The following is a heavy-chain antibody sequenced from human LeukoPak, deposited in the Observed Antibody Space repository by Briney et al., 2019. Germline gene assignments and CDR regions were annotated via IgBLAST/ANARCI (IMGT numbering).Heavy chain of an antibody. V-gene: IGHV4-39*01. CDR3: ASRNGPLDY. Sequence: SETLSLTCTVSGGSISSRSYYWGWIRQPPGKGLEWIGSIYYSGSTYYNPSLKSRVTISVDTSKNQFSLKLSSVTAADTAVYYCASRNGPLDYWGQGTLVTVSS. D-gene: IGHD1-1*01. CDR2: IYYSGST. CDR1: GGSISSRSYY. J-gene: IGHJ4*02.